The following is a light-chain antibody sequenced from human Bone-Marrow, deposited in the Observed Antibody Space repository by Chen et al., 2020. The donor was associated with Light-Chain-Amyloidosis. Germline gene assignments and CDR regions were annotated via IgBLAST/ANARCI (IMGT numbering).Light chain of an antibody. CDR3: SSYTKSDTLEWV. CDR2: DTS. V-gene: IGLV2-14*03. CDR1: SSDVGGYHF. J-gene: IGLJ3*02. Sequence: QSALPQPPSASGSPGQSVTISCTGTSSDVGGYHFVSWYQHRPGKAPKLILYDTSNRPSGVSSRFSASKSANTASLTISGLQPDDEAHYYCSSYTKSDTLEWVFGGGTKVTVL.